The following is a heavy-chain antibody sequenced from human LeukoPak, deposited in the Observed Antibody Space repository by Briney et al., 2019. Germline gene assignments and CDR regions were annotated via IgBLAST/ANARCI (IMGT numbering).Heavy chain of an antibody. D-gene: IGHD3-22*01. CDR1: GFTFSSYW. CDR3: ARCPESSGYYYELDS. V-gene: IGHV3-30*03. Sequence: GGSLRLSCAGSGFTFSSYWMYWVRQAPGKGLEWVAVISYHGNNEYYADSVKGRFTISRDNSKNTLYLQMNSLTAEDTAVYYCARCPESSGYYYELDSWGQGTLVTVSS. CDR2: ISYHGNNE. J-gene: IGHJ4*02.